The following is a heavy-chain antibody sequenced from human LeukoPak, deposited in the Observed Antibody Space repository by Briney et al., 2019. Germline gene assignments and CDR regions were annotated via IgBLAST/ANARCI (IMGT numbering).Heavy chain of an antibody. D-gene: IGHD6-19*01. V-gene: IGHV4-34*01. Sequence: PSETLSLTCAVYGGSFSGYYWSWIRQPPGKGLEWIGEINHSGSTNYNPSLKSRVTISVDTSKNQFSLKLSSVTAADTAVYYCARRSGQWLVHGWFDPWGQGTLVTVSS. CDR3: ARRSGQWLVHGWFDP. CDR1: GGSFSGYY. J-gene: IGHJ5*02. CDR2: INHSGST.